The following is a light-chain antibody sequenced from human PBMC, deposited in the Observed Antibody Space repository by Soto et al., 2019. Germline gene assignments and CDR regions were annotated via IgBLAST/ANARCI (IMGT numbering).Light chain of an antibody. CDR1: QSVSSN. J-gene: IGKJ2*01. CDR2: GAS. V-gene: IGKV3-15*01. CDR3: QQYNNWPPYT. Sequence: EIVMTQSAATLSVSPGERATLSCRASQSVSSNLAWYQQKPGQAPRLLIYGASTRATGFPARFSGSGSGTEFTLTISSLQSEDFAVYYCQQYNNWPPYTFGQGTKLEIK.